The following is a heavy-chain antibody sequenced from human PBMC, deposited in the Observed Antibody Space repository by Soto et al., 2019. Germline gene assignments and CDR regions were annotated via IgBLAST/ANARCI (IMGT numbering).Heavy chain of an antibody. CDR2: IDGSGTTK. J-gene: IGHJ4*02. CDR3: ARGVGRFNY. D-gene: IGHD1-26*01. Sequence: PGGSLRLSCGVSGFTFNDFEMNWVRQAPGKGLEWLAYIDGSGTTKKYADSVRGRFTISRENPNNSLFLQMSSLSAADTAIYYCARGVGRFNYWGQGNLVSVSS. CDR1: GFTFNDFE. V-gene: IGHV3-48*03.